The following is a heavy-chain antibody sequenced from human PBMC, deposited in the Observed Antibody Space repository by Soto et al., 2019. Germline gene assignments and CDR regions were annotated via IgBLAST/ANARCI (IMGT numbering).Heavy chain of an antibody. CDR3: ARGNTAMATKGNAFDI. Sequence: GASVKVSCKASGCTFSSYAISWVRQAPGQGLEWMGGIIPIFGTANYAQKFQGRVTITADESTSTAYMELSSLRSEDTAVCYCARGNTAMATKGNAFDIWGQGTMVTVSS. J-gene: IGHJ3*02. V-gene: IGHV1-69*13. D-gene: IGHD5-18*01. CDR2: IIPIFGTA. CDR1: GCTFSSYA.